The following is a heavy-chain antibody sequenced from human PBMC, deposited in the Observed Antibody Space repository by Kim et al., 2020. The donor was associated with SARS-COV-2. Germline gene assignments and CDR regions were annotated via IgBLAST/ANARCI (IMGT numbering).Heavy chain of an antibody. J-gene: IGHJ4*02. CDR2: IYYSGST. D-gene: IGHD6-19*01. V-gene: IGHV4-39*01. CDR1: GGSISSSSYY. Sequence: SETLSLTCTVSGGSISSSSYYWGWIRQPPGKGLEWIGSIYYSGSTYYNPSLKSRVTISVDTSKNQFSLKLSSVTAADTAVYYCARHRSSGLVLHLTYYFDYWGQGTLVTVSS. CDR3: ARHRSSGLVLHLTYYFDY.